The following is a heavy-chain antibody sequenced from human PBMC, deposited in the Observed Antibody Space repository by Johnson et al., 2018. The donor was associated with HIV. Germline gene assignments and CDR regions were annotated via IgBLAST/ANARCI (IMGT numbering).Heavy chain of an antibody. CDR1: GFTFSSYA. Sequence: EQLVESGGGLVQPGGSLRLSCAASGFTFSSYAMSWVRQAPGKGLEWVSAISGSGVGIYYADSVKGRFTISRDNSKNTLYLQMNSLRAEDTAVYYCAKDGSTYYDSSGYLGEDAFEIWGQGTVVSVSS. CDR2: ISGSGVGI. CDR3: AKDGSTYYDSSGYLGEDAFEI. J-gene: IGHJ3*02. D-gene: IGHD3-22*01. V-gene: IGHV3-23*04.